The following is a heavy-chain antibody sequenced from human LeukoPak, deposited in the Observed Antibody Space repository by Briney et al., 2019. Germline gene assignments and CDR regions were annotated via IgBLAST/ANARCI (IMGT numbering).Heavy chain of an antibody. V-gene: IGHV3-30-3*01. CDR2: ISYDGSNK. CDR1: GFTFSSYA. D-gene: IGHD2-15*01. Sequence: PGRSLRLSCAASGFTFSSYAMHWVRQAPGKGLEWVAVISYDGSNKYYADSVKGRFTISRDNSKNTLHLQMNSLRAEDTAVYYCARDVGYWGQGTLVTVSS. J-gene: IGHJ4*02. CDR3: ARDVGY.